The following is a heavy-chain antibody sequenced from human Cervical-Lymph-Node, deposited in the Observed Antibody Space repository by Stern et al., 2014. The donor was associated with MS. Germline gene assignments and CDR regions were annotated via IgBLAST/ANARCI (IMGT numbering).Heavy chain of an antibody. D-gene: IGHD6-19*01. Sequence: EMQLVESGGGLVKPGGSLRLSCAASGFAFNTYIMNWVRQAPGKGLEWVSFITSSSAYIYYSDSVRGRFTISRDNARNSLYLQMNSLSADDTAVYYCARTSSGWYSGWFDPWGQGTLVTVSS. CDR3: ARTSSGWYSGWFDP. J-gene: IGHJ5*02. V-gene: IGHV3-21*01. CDR1: GFAFNTYI. CDR2: ITSSSAYI.